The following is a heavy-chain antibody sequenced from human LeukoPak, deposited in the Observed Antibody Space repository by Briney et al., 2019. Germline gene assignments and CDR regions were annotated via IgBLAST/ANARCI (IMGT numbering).Heavy chain of an antibody. CDR1: GGSFSGYH. D-gene: IGHD2-2*01. J-gene: IGHJ4*02. CDR2: IDYGGRA. CDR3: ATYAAGQGGRGY. Sequence: SETLSLTCTVSGGSFSGYHWNWIRQPPGKGLEWIGEIDYGGRAHYSPSLKSRLTVSLETSKKHFSLNMRSVTAADTAVYYCATYAAGQGGRGYWGQGTLVTVSS. V-gene: IGHV4-59*08.